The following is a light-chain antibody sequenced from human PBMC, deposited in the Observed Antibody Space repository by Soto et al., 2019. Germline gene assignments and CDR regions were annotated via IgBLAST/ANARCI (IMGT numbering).Light chain of an antibody. CDR2: DTD. V-gene: IGLV7-46*01. Sequence: QAVVTQEPSLTVSPGGTVTLTCGSSTGPVTNGHFPYWFQQKPGQAPRPLIYDTDNKHSWTPARFSASLLGDKAALTLSGALPGDEADYYCLLSYTGRLYVFGTGTKLTV. CDR1: TGPVTNGHF. J-gene: IGLJ1*01. CDR3: LLSYTGRLYV.